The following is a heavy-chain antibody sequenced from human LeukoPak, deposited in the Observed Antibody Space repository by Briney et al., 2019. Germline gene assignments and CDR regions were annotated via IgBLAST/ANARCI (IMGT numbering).Heavy chain of an antibody. CDR2: IDSSSRYI. V-gene: IGHV3-21*01. J-gene: IGHJ4*02. Sequence: GGSLRLSCAASGFTFSSYAMSWVRQAPGKGLEWVSFIDSSSRYIYQADSVKGRFTISRDNAKSSVFLQMNSLRAEDTAVYYCARVGGHCTSTSCPSPDYWGQGTLVTASS. D-gene: IGHD2-2*01. CDR3: ARVGGHCTSTSCPSPDY. CDR1: GFTFSSYA.